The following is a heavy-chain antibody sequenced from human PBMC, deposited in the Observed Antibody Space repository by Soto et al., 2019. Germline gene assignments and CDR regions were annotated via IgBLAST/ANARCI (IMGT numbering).Heavy chain of an antibody. Sequence: SETLSLTCVVSGGSLSDYFWSWIRQPPGKALEWIGYIYHIGSTKYNPSPKSRVTISVDTPNNQFSLKLSSVAAADTAVYYCANIMRRGTYVVGMDVWGQGTTVTVSS. J-gene: IGHJ6*02. D-gene: IGHD3-16*01. CDR3: ANIMRRGTYVVGMDV. CDR1: GGSLSDYF. CDR2: IYHIGST. V-gene: IGHV4-59*08.